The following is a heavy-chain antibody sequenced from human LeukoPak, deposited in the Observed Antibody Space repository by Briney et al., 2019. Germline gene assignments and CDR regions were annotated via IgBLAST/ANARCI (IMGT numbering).Heavy chain of an antibody. J-gene: IGHJ4*02. V-gene: IGHV3-30*18. CDR1: GFTSSGYG. D-gene: IGHD3-22*01. Sequence: GGSPRHSPAPSGFTSSGYGTHSVCPAPRKGLEWVALMSFDGSIKYYVESVKGRFTISRDNPKNTLYLQMNSLRADDTAVYYCAKMGGRYYDSSGYYFDYWGQGTLVTVAS. CDR3: AKMGGRYYDSSGYYFDY. CDR2: MSFDGSIK.